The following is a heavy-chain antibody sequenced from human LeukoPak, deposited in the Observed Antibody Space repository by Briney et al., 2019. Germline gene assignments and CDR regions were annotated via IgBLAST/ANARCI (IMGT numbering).Heavy chain of an antibody. V-gene: IGHV3-64D*06. CDR1: GFTFSSYA. CDR2: ISSNGGST. Sequence: GGSLRLSCSASGFTFSSYAMHWVRQAPGKGLEYFSAISSNGGSTYYADSVKGRFTISRDNSKNTPYLQMSSLRVEDTAVYYCVKYRGLVLGSGWSDPFFDYWGQGTLVTVSS. J-gene: IGHJ4*02. D-gene: IGHD6-19*01. CDR3: VKYRGLVLGSGWSDPFFDY.